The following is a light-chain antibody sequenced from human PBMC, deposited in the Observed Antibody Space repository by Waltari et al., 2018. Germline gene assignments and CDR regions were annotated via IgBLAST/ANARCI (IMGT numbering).Light chain of an antibody. V-gene: IGKV1-39*01. CDR3: QQSYSSPRVT. J-gene: IGKJ5*01. CDR1: QHIGNY. Sequence: DFQLTQSPSSLSASVGDRVTIACRASQHIGNYLNWYQQKVGQAPKLLIYGASTLQNGVPSRFSGGGSGTDFTLTISRLQPDDFATYFCQQSYSSPRVTFGQGTRLEIK. CDR2: GAS.